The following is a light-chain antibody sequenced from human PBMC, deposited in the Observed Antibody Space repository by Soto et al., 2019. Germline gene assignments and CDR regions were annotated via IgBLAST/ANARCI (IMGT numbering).Light chain of an antibody. J-gene: IGKJ5*01. CDR1: QSISSY. V-gene: IGKV1-39*01. CDR2: AAS. CDR3: QQSYSTPPIT. Sequence: DIQMTQSPSSLSASVGDRVTITCRASQSISSYLNWYQQKPGKAPKLLIYAASSLQSGVPSRFSGSGSGTDFTLTISSLQPEDFATYYCQQSYSTPPITFGQGTPQEIK.